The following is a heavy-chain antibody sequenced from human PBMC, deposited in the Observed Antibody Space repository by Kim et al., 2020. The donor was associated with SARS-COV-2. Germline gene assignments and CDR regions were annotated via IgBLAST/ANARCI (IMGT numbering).Heavy chain of an antibody. V-gene: IGHV4-30-2*04. D-gene: IGHD3-22*01. Sequence: HKSRVTISVETSKNQFSLKLSSVTAADTAVYYCARYPYYYDSSGYRGFDYWGQGTLVTVSS. CDR3: ARYPYYYDSSGYRGFDY. J-gene: IGHJ4*02.